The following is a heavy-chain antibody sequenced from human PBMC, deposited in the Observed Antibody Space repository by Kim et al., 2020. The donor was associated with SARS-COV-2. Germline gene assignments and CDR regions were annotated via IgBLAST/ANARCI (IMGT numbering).Heavy chain of an antibody. CDR2: IGGSGVTT. CDR1: GFTFSRFA. Sequence: GGSLRLSCATSGFTFSRFAMNWFRQAPGKGLEWVSAIGGSGVTTYYAESVKDRFTISRDNSKNTVFLQMRSLRVEDTAVYYCAKVVSWDYFGTDAFDIWG. CDR3: AKVVSWDYFGTDAFDI. J-gene: IGHJ3*02. V-gene: IGHV3-23*01. D-gene: IGHD1-7*01.